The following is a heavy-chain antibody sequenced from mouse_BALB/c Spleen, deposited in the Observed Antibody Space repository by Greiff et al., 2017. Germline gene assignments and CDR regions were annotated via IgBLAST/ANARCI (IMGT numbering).Heavy chain of an antibody. Sequence: QVTLKVSGPGILQPSQTLSLTCSFSGFSLSTSGMGVSWIRQPSGKGLEWLAHIYWDDDKRYNPSLKSRLTISKDTSRNQVFLKITSVDTADTATYYCARSEGRYFDVWGAGTTVTVSS. J-gene: IGHJ1*01. D-gene: IGHD3-3*01. V-gene: IGHV8-12*01. CDR2: IYWDDDK. CDR3: ARSEGRYFDV. CDR1: GFSLSTSGMG.